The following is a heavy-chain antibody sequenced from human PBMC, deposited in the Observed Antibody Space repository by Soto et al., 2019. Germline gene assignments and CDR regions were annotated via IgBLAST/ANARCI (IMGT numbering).Heavy chain of an antibody. CDR1: GFTFSSYA. V-gene: IGHV3-23*01. Sequence: GGFLRLSCAASGFTFSSYAMSWVRQAPGKGLEWVSAISGSGGSTYYADSVKGRFTISRDNSKNTLYLQMNSLRAEDTAVYYCARGGVYPMRAFDIWGQGTMVTVSS. J-gene: IGHJ3*02. CDR2: ISGSGGST. CDR3: ARGGVYPMRAFDI. D-gene: IGHD2-2*01.